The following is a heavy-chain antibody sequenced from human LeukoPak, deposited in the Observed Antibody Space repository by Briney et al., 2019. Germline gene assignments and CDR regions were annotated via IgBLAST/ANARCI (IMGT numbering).Heavy chain of an antibody. D-gene: IGHD3-10*01. CDR2: IIPIFGTA. J-gene: IGHJ6*03. Sequence: ASVKVSCKASGGTFSSYAISWVRQAPGQGLEWMGGIIPIFGTANYAQKFQGRVTITTDESTSTAYMELSSLRSEDTAVYYCARARGGGSYYYYYMDVWGKGTTVTVSS. V-gene: IGHV1-69*05. CDR3: ARARGGGSYYYYYMDV. CDR1: GGTFSSYA.